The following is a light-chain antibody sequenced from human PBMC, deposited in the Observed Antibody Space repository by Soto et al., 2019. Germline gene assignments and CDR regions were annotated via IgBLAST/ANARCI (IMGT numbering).Light chain of an antibody. J-gene: IGLJ2*01. CDR2: STN. Sequence: QTVVTQEPSVSVSPGGTVTLTCGLSSGSVSTTNYPSWYQQTPGQPPRTLIHSTNTRSSGVPDSFSGSILGNKAALTITGAQADDEADYYGLLYMGSGLVVFGGGTKLTVL. V-gene: IGLV8-61*02. CDR3: LLYMGSGLVV. CDR1: SGSVSTTNY.